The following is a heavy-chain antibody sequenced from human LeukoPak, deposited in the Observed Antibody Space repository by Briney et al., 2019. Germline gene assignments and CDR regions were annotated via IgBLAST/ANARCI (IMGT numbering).Heavy chain of an antibody. CDR3: ARDGYSSSWYGYFQH. Sequence: SATLSLTCAVYGGSFSGYYWSWIRQPPGKGLEWIGEINHSGSTNYNPSLKSRVTISVDTSKNQFSLKLSSVTAADTAVYYCARDGYSSSWYGYFQHWGQGTLVTVSS. CDR2: INHSGST. J-gene: IGHJ1*01. D-gene: IGHD6-13*01. V-gene: IGHV4-34*01. CDR1: GGSFSGYY.